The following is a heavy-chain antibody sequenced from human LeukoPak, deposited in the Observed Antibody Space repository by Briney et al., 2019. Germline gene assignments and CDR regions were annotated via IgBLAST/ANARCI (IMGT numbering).Heavy chain of an antibody. J-gene: IGHJ4*02. CDR3: ARVRADYYGSGTIDY. D-gene: IGHD3-10*01. Sequence: PSETLSLTCTVSGGSISSSSYYWGWIRQPPGKGLEWIGSIYYSGSTYYNPSLKSRVTISVDTSKNQFSLKLSSVTAADTAVYYCARVRADYYGSGTIDYWGQGTLVTVSS. V-gene: IGHV4-39*07. CDR2: IYYSGST. CDR1: GGSISSSSYY.